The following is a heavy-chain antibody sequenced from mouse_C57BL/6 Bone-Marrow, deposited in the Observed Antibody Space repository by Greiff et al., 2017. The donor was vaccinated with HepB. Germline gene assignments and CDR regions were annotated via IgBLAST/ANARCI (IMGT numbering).Heavy chain of an antibody. CDR1: GYTFTSYW. Sequence: LVESGAELAKPGDSVKLSCKASGYTFTSYWMHWVKQRPGQGLEWIGYINPSSGYTKYNQKFKDKATLTADKSSSTAYMQLSSLTYEDSAVYYCANYDRGYAMDYWGQGTSVTVSS. D-gene: IGHD2-4*01. CDR2: INPSSGYT. V-gene: IGHV1-7*01. J-gene: IGHJ4*01. CDR3: ANYDRGYAMDY.